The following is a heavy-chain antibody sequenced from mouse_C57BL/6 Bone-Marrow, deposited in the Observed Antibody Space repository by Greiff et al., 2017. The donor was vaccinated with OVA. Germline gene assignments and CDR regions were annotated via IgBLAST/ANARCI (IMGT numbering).Heavy chain of an antibody. CDR3: AGDYDYFDY. CDR1: GYTFTSYW. Sequence: VHLVESGAELVKPGASVKMSCKASGYTFTSYWITWVKQRPGQGLEWIGDIYPGSGSTNYNEKFKSKATLTVDTSSSTAYMQLSSLTSEDSAVYYCAGDYDYFDYWGQGTTLTVSS. J-gene: IGHJ2*01. D-gene: IGHD2-4*01. V-gene: IGHV1-55*01. CDR2: IYPGSGST.